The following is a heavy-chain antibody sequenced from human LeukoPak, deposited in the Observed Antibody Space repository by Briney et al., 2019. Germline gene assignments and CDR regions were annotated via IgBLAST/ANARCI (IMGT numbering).Heavy chain of an antibody. Sequence: GGSLRLSCAASGFTFSSYGMSWVRQAPGKGLEWVSAISGSGGSTYYADSVKGRFTISRDNSKNTLYLQMNSLRAEDTAVYYCAKGYYGDCAPDSWGQGALVTVSS. CDR1: GFTFSSYG. J-gene: IGHJ4*02. CDR3: AKGYYGDCAPDS. D-gene: IGHD4-17*01. CDR2: ISGSGGST. V-gene: IGHV3-23*01.